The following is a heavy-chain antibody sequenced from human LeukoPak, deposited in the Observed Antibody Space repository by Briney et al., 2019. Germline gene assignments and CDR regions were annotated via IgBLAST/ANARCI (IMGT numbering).Heavy chain of an antibody. CDR2: INHSGST. D-gene: IGHD3-16*01. CDR3: ARARGPKYFQH. Sequence: PSETLSLTCAVYGGSFSGYYWSWIRQPPGKGLEWIGEINHSGSTNYNPSLKSRVTISVDTSKNQFSLKLSSVTAADTAVYYCARARGPKYFQHWGQGTLVTVSS. V-gene: IGHV4-34*01. J-gene: IGHJ1*01. CDR1: GGSFSGYY.